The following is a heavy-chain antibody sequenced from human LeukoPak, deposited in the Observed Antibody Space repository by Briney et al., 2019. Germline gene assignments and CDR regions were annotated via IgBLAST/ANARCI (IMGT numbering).Heavy chain of an antibody. J-gene: IGHJ4*02. CDR3: TREGAYDSGTYGAGDY. Sequence: PGGSLRLSCTASGYNFSNYWMHWVRHAPGKGLVWFSRLNTGGNSTLYADSVKGRFIISRDNANSTLYLQMNSLRADDTGVYYCTREGAYDSGTYGAGDYWGQGTLVTVSS. CDR2: LNTGGNST. V-gene: IGHV3-74*01. CDR1: GYNFSNYW. D-gene: IGHD3-10*01.